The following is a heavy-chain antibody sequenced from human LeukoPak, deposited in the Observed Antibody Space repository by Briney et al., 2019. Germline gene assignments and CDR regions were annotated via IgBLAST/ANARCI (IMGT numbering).Heavy chain of an antibody. CDR2: IKWNGGST. V-gene: IGHV3-20*04. D-gene: IGHD3-3*01. CDR3: ARDRNDYDFWSGYSMSYFDY. CDR1: GFTFEDYD. J-gene: IGHJ4*02. Sequence: GGSLRLSCAASGFTFEDYDMNWVRQAPGKGLEWVSGIKWNGGSTGYADSVRGRFTISRDNAKNSLYPQMNSLRAEDTALYYCARDRNDYDFWSGYSMSYFDYWGPGTLVTVSS.